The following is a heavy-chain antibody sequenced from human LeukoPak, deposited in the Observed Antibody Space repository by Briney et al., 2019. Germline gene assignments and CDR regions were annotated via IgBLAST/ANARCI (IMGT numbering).Heavy chain of an antibody. V-gene: IGHV4-34*01. J-gene: IGHJ4*02. Sequence: SETLSLTCAVYGGSFSGYYWSWIRQPPGKGLEWIGEINHSGSTNYNPSLKSRVTISVGTSKNQFSLKLSSVTAADTAVYYCARGDYGDYQYYYDSSGYYLRYWGQGTLVTVSS. D-gene: IGHD3-22*01. CDR1: GGSFSGYY. CDR3: ARGDYGDYQYYYDSSGYYLRY. CDR2: INHSGST.